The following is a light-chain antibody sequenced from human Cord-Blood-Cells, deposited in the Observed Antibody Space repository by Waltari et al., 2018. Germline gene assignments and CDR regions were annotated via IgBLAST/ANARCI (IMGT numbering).Light chain of an antibody. CDR3: QQYNSDSWT. CDR2: KAS. CDR1: QHISSW. Sequence: DIQMTQYPSTLSVSVGDRVTNTCRASQHISSWLAWYQQKPRKAPKLLIYKASSFESGVPSRFSGIGSGTEFALTISSLQPDDFATYYCQQYNSDSWTFGQGTKVEIK. V-gene: IGKV1-5*03. J-gene: IGKJ1*01.